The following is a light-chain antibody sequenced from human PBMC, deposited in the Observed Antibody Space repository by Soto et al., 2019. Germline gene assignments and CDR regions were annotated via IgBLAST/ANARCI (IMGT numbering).Light chain of an antibody. Sequence: DIQMTQSPSTLSASVGDRFTITCRASHNIYSWLAWYQQEPGKAPRLLIHGASTLESGVPSRFSGRGSGTEFTLSISSLQPDDFATYYCQQYNYYWTFGQGTKVDIK. CDR2: GAS. V-gene: IGKV1-5*01. CDR3: QQYNYYWT. CDR1: HNIYSW. J-gene: IGKJ1*01.